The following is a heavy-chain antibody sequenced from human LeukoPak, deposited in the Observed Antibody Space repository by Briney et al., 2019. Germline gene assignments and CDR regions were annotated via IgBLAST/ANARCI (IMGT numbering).Heavy chain of an antibody. Sequence: GASVKVSCKASGYTFTSYAMDWVRQAPEQRLEWMGWINTGNCDTKYSQKFQGRVTITRDTSSSTAYMELSSLRSEDTAVYYCARDRTSYYDSRGYTFDYWGQGTLLIVSS. CDR3: ARDRTSYYDSRGYTFDY. CDR1: GYTFTSYA. V-gene: IGHV1-3*04. J-gene: IGHJ4*02. CDR2: INTGNCDT. D-gene: IGHD3-22*01.